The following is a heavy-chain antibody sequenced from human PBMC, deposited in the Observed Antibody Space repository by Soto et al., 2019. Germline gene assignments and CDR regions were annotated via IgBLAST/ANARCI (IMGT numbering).Heavy chain of an antibody. D-gene: IGHD3-10*01. CDR2: INHSGST. Sequence: SETLSLTCTVYGGSFSGYYWSWIRQPPGKGLEWIGEINHSGSTNYNPSLKSRVTISVDTSKNQFSLKLSSVTAADTAVYYCARGGGVPVKGYYYHMDVWGKGTTVTVSS. J-gene: IGHJ6*03. V-gene: IGHV4-34*01. CDR1: GGSFSGYY. CDR3: ARGGGVPVKGYYYHMDV.